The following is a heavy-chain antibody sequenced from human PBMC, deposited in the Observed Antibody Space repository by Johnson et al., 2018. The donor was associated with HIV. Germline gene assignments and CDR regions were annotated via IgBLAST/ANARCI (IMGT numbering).Heavy chain of an antibody. J-gene: IGHJ3*02. CDR2: ISYDGSNK. Sequence: VQLVESGGGVVQPGRSLRLSCAASGFTFSSYAMHWVRQAPGKGLDWVAVISYDGSNKYYADSVQGRFTISRDNSKNTLYLQMNSLRAEDTAVYYCAKVGTGYSSSSVGAFDIWGQGTVVTVSS. V-gene: IGHV3-30-3*01. CDR3: AKVGTGYSSSSVGAFDI. CDR1: GFTFSSYA. D-gene: IGHD6-13*01.